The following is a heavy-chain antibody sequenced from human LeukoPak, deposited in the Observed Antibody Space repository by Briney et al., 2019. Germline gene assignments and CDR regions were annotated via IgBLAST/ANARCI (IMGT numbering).Heavy chain of an antibody. CDR3: ASSRGGSSWYKYFQH. CDR2: FDPEDGET. J-gene: IGHJ1*01. V-gene: IGHV1-24*01. CDR1: GYTLTELS. Sequence: ASVNGSCKVSGYTLTELSMHWVRQAAGKALERVGGFDPEDGETIYAQKFQGRVTMTEDTSTDTAYMELSSLRSEDTAVYYCASSRGGSSWYKYFQHWGQGTLVTVSS. D-gene: IGHD6-13*01.